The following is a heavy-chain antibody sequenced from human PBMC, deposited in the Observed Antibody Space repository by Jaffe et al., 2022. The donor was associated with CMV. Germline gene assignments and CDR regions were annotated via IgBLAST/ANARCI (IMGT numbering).Heavy chain of an antibody. D-gene: IGHD3-22*01. V-gene: IGHV3-21*01. J-gene: IGHJ4*02. CDR3: ARGRFLYYDSSGYQPFDY. Sequence: EVQLVESGGGLVKPGGSLRLSCAASGFTFSSYSMNWVRQAPGKGLEWVSSISSSSSYIYYADSVKGRFTISRDNAKNSLYLQMNSLRAEDTAVYYCARGRFLYYDSSGYQPFDYWGQGTLVTVSS. CDR1: GFTFSSYS. CDR2: ISSSSSYI.